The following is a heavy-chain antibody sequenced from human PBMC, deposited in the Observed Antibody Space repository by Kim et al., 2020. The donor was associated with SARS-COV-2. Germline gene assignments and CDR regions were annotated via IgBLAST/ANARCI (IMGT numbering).Heavy chain of an antibody. Sequence: GGSLRLSCAASGFTFSDYYMSWIRQAPGKGLEWVSYISSSGSTIYYADSVKGRFTISRDNAKNSLYLQMNSLRAEDTAVYYCARGVYDFWSGYYFGLLDPWGQGTLVTVSS. J-gene: IGHJ5*02. D-gene: IGHD3-3*01. CDR3: ARGVYDFWSGYYFGLLDP. CDR2: ISSSGSTI. V-gene: IGHV3-11*01. CDR1: GFTFSDYY.